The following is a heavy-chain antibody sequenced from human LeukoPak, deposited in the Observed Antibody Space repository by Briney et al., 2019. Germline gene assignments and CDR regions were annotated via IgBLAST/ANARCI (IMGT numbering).Heavy chain of an antibody. CDR3: ARQEQSFRISSYFDY. CDR1: GFTFSSYW. D-gene: IGHD6-13*01. CDR2: INSDGSST. V-gene: IGHV3-74*01. Sequence: GGSLRLSCAASGFTFSSYWMHWVRQAPGKGLVWVSRINSDGSSTSYADSVKGRFTISSDNAKNTLYLQMNSLRAEDTAVYYCARQEQSFRISSYFDYWGQGTLVTVSS. J-gene: IGHJ4*02.